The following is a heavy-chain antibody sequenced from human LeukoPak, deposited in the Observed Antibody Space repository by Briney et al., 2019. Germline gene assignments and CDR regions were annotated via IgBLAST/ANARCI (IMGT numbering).Heavy chain of an antibody. CDR2: IYISGST. J-gene: IGHJ6*03. V-gene: IGHV4-4*07. CDR3: ARGVRYCSSTSCPYYYYYYMDV. D-gene: IGHD2-2*01. CDR1: GGSISNYY. Sequence: SETLSLTCAVSGGSISNYYWSWVRQPAGKGREWIGRIYISGSTNYNPSLKSRVTISVDKSKNQFSLKLSSVTAADTAVYYCARGVRYCSSTSCPYYYYYYMDVWGKGTAVTVSS.